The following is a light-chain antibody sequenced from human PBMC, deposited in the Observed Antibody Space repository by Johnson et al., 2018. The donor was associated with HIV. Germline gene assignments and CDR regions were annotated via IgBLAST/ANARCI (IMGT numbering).Light chain of an antibody. CDR2: DND. V-gene: IGLV1-51*01. CDR3: GTWDSSLSAGV. Sequence: QSVLTQPPSVSAAPGQKVTISCSASSSNIGNNYISWYQLLQGTPPKLLIYDNDKRPSGIPDRFSASKSGTSATLGITGLQTGDEADYYCGTWDSSLSAGVFGAGTKVTVI. J-gene: IGLJ1*01. CDR1: SSNIGNNY.